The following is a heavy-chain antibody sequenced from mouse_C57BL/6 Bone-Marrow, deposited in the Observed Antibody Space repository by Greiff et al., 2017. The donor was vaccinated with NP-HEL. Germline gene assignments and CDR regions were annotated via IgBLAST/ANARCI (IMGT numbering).Heavy chain of an antibody. V-gene: IGHV1-54*01. D-gene: IGHD5-1*01. CDR3: ARGAQYCYYFDY. CDR2: INPGSGGT. Sequence: QVQLKQSGAELVRPGTSVKVSCKASGYAFTNYLIEWVKQRPGQGLEWIGVINPGSGGTNYNEKFKGKATLTADKSSSTAYMQLSSLTSEDSAVYYFARGAQYCYYFDYWGQGTTLTVSS. J-gene: IGHJ2*01. CDR1: GYAFTNYL.